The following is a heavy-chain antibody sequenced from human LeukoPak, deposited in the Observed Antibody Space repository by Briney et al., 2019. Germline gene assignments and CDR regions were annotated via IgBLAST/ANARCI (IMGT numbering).Heavy chain of an antibody. J-gene: IGHJ6*02. CDR1: GGSISSGNYY. D-gene: IGHD3-10*01. CDR3: ARLGLWFGARYYYGMDV. V-gene: IGHV4-31*03. Sequence: SETLSLTCSVSGGSISSGNYYWSWIRQHPGKGLEWIGYIYFSGSTYYNPSLKSRVTTSLDTSNNQFSLKLSSVTAADTAVYYCARLGLWFGARYYYGMDVWGQGTTVTVSS. CDR2: IYFSGST.